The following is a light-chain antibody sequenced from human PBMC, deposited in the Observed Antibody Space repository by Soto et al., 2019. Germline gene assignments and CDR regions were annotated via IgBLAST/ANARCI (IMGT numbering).Light chain of an antibody. Sequence: DIQMTQSPSTLFASVGDRVTITCRASQTISNWLAWYQQKPGKAPKLLIYKASNLQSGVPSRFSGSGSGTEFPLTISSLQPDDFATYYCQHYNSYSYTFGQGTNLEIK. V-gene: IGKV1-5*03. J-gene: IGKJ2*01. CDR2: KAS. CDR1: QTISNW. CDR3: QHYNSYSYT.